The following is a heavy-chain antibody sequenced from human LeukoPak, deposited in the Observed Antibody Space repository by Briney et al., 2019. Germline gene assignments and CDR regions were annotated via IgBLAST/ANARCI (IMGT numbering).Heavy chain of an antibody. Sequence: GGSLRLSWAASRLTLTNYAMNWVRQAPGKGLEWGSVVSGGGGSTDYADSVKGRFTISRDNSKRTLYLQMNSLRGTAADVYHCAKVPHCSGRLYYFDYWGQGTLVTVSS. V-gene: IGHV3-23*01. D-gene: IGHD3-10*02. CDR2: VSGGGGST. J-gene: IGHJ4*02. CDR1: RLTLTNYA. CDR3: AKVPHCSGRLYYFDY.